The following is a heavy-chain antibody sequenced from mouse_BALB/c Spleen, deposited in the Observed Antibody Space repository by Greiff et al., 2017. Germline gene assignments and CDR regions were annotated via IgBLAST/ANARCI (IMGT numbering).Heavy chain of an antibody. V-gene: IGHV1-5*01. CDR1: GYTFTSYW. D-gene: IGHD1-1*01. J-gene: IGHJ2*01. CDR3: TNPVVATDFDY. Sequence: EVQLQQSGAELARPGASVKLSCKASGYTFTSYWMHWVKQRPGQGLEWIGAIYPGNSDTSYNQKFKGKAKLTAVTSTSTAYMELSSLTNEDSAVYYCTNPVVATDFDYWGQGTTLTVSS. CDR2: IYPGNSDT.